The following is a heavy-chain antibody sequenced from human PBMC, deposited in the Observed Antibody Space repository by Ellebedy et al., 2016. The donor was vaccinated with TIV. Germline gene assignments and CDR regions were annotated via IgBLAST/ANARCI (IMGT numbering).Heavy chain of an antibody. J-gene: IGHJ6*02. CDR2: ISYDGSNK. CDR1: GFPFSSYA. CDR3: AVVNYAMDV. D-gene: IGHD2-15*01. V-gene: IGHV3-30-3*01. Sequence: GESLKISXAASGFPFSSYAMHWVRQAPGKGLEWVAVISYDGSNKYYADSVKGRFTISRDNSKNTLYLQMNSLRAEDTAVYYCAVVNYAMDVWGQGTTVTVSS.